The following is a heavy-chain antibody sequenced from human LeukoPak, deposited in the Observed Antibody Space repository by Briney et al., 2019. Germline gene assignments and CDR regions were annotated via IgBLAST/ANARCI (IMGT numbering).Heavy chain of an antibody. V-gene: IGHV1-69*01. Sequence: KISCKASGGTFSSYAISWVRQAPGQGLEWMGGIIPIFGTANYAQKFQGRVTITADESTSTAYMELSSLRSEDTAVYYCAIGGSYYRLDYWGQGTLVTVSS. CDR1: GGTFSSYA. CDR3: AIGGSYYRLDY. D-gene: IGHD1-26*01. J-gene: IGHJ4*02. CDR2: IIPIFGTA.